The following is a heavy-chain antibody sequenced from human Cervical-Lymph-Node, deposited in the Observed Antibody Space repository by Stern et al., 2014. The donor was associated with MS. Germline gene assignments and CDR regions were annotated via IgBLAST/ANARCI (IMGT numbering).Heavy chain of an antibody. V-gene: IGHV3-66*02. CDR2: IYSGETT. Sequence: EVQLVESGGGLVQPGGSLRLSCAASGFSVSSKYMSWVRQAPGKGLEWVSVIYSGETTYYADSVKGRFTLSRDNSKNTLFLQMNSLRAEDTAVYYCATVGGMYSGTFFLDYWGQGALVTVSS. CDR1: GFSVSSKY. D-gene: IGHD1-26*01. J-gene: IGHJ4*02. CDR3: ATVGGMYSGTFFLDY.